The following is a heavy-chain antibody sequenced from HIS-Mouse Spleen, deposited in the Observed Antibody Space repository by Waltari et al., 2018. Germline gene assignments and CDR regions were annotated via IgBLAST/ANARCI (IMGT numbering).Heavy chain of an antibody. CDR3: ARDRYDILTGYGY. V-gene: IGHV3-48*01. Sequence: EVQLVESGGGLVQPGGSLRLSCAASGFTFSSYSMNWVRQSPGKGLEWVSYISSSSSTIYYADSVKGRFTISRENAKNSLYLQMNSLRAEDTAVYYCARDRYDILTGYGYWGQGTLVTVSS. D-gene: IGHD3-9*01. CDR2: ISSSSSTI. J-gene: IGHJ4*02. CDR1: GFTFSSYS.